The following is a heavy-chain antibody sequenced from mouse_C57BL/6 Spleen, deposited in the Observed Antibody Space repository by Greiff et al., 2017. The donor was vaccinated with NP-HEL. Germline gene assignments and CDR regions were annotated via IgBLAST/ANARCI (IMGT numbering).Heavy chain of an antibody. D-gene: IGHD2-5*01. CDR3: ARNSNYVSYAMDY. V-gene: IGHV1-69*01. CDR1: GYTFTSYW. Sequence: QVQLQQPGAELVMPGASVKLSCKASGYTFTSYWMHWVKQRPGQGLEWIGEIDPSDSYTNYNQKFKGKSTLTVDKSSSTAYMQLSSLTSEDSAVYYCARNSNYVSYAMDYWGQGTSVTVSS. J-gene: IGHJ4*01. CDR2: IDPSDSYT.